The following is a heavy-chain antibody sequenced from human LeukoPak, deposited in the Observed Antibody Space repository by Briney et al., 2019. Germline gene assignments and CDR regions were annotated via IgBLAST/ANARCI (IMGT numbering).Heavy chain of an antibody. CDR1: GGSFSDYY. Sequence: SETLSLTCAVYGGSFSDYYWSWIRRPPGKGLEWIGEINHSGSTNYNPSLKSRVTISVDTSKNQFSVKVSSVTAADTAVYYCARLAARQRYYYYGMDVWGQGTTVTVSS. J-gene: IGHJ6*02. CDR2: INHSGST. D-gene: IGHD6-25*01. CDR3: ARLAARQRYYYYGMDV. V-gene: IGHV4-34*01.